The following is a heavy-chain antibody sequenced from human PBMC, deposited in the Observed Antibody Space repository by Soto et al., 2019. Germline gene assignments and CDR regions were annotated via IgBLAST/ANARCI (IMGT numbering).Heavy chain of an antibody. CDR1: GYTFTSYA. V-gene: IGHV1-3*01. Sequence: QVQLVQSGAEVKKPGASVKVSCKASGYTFTSYAMHWVRQAPGQRLEWMGWINAGNGNTKYSQKFQGRVTITRDTSASTADMERSSLRSEDTAVYYCAGDMGFGLSDYWGQGTLVTVSS. CDR2: INAGNGNT. D-gene: IGHD3-10*01. J-gene: IGHJ4*02. CDR3: AGDMGFGLSDY.